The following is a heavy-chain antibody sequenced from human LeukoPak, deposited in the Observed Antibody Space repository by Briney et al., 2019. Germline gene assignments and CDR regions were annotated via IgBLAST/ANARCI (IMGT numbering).Heavy chain of an antibody. Sequence: GGSLRLSCAASGFTFSSFAMTWVRQAPGKGLEWVAVISSDGSNKYYADSVKGRFTISRDNSKNTLYLQMNSLRAEDTAVYYCAKDPKAMAGNNYYGMDAWGQGTTVTVSS. CDR2: ISSDGSNK. J-gene: IGHJ6*02. V-gene: IGHV3-30*18. D-gene: IGHD6-19*01. CDR3: AKDPKAMAGNNYYGMDA. CDR1: GFTFSSFA.